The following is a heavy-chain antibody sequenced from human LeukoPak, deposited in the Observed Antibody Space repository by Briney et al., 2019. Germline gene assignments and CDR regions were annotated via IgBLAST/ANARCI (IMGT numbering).Heavy chain of an antibody. CDR1: GGSFSGYY. D-gene: IGHD2-15*01. CDR3: ARGRGVRITSKFDY. CDR2: INHSGST. V-gene: IGHV4-34*01. Sequence: SETLSLTCAVYGGSFSGYYWSWIRQPPGKGLEWIGEINHSGSTNYNPSLKSRVTISVDTSKNQFSLKLSSVTAADTAVYYCARGRGVRITSKFDYWGQGTLVTVSS. J-gene: IGHJ4*02.